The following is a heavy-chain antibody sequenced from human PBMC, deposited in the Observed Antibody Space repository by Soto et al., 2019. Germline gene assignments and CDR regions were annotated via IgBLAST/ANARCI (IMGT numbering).Heavy chain of an antibody. CDR1: GFSLSTSGVG. CDR2: IYWNDDK. V-gene: IGHV2-5*01. J-gene: IGHJ4*02. D-gene: IGHD6-13*01. Sequence: QITLKESGPTLVKPTQTLTLTCTFSGFSLSTSGVGVGWIRQPPGKALEWLALIYWNDDKRYSPSLKSRLTITKDTSKNQVVLTMTNMDPVDTATYYSSHTSIAAAPGYYLDYWGQGTLVTVSS. CDR3: SHTSIAAAPGYYLDY.